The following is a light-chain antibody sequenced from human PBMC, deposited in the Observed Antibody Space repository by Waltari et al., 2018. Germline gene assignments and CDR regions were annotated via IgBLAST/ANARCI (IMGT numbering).Light chain of an antibody. CDR1: QTLLYTSNNKNY. CDR2: WAS. CDR3: QQYFSSPYT. V-gene: IGKV4-1*01. J-gene: IGKJ2*01. Sequence: DIVMTQSPDSLAVSLGERATINCKSSQTLLYTSNNKNYLTWYQQKSGQPPKVLIFWASTRESGVAERFNGSGSGTDFTLTINSLQPEDVAVYFCQQYFSSPYTFGQGTKLEIE.